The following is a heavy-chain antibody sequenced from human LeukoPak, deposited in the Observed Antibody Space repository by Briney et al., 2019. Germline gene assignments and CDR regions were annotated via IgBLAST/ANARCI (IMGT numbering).Heavy chain of an antibody. CDR2: INPNSGGT. CDR3: ARDAVDYGGNPYYFDY. CDR1: GHTFTGYY. J-gene: IGHJ4*02. Sequence: GASVKVSCKASGHTFTGYYMHWVRQAPGQGLEWMGWINPNSGGTSYVQKFQGRVTMTRDTSISTAYMELSRLRSDDTAVYYCARDAVDYGGNPYYFDYWGQGTLVTVSS. D-gene: IGHD4-23*01. V-gene: IGHV1-2*02.